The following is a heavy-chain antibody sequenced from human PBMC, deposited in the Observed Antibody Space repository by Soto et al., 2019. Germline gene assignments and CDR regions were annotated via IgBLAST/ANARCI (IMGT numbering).Heavy chain of an antibody. CDR2: IFYSGST. CDR3: ARPLRAAEFPFDC. J-gene: IGHJ4*02. CDR1: GGSISSGGYY. Sequence: SETLSLTCTVSGGSISSGGYYWTWIRQHPGKGLEWLGYIFYSGSTYYNPSLKSRITISVDTSKNQFSLKLNSVTAADTAVYYCARPLRAAEFPFDCWGQGTLVTVSS. V-gene: IGHV4-31*03. D-gene: IGHD4-17*01.